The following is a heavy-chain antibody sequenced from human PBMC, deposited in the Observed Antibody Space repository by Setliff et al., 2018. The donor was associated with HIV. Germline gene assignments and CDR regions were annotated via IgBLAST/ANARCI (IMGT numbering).Heavy chain of an antibody. D-gene: IGHD4-4*01. Sequence: GGSLRLSCAASGFTFTEYSMSWVRQTPGKGLEWVSSISGSSSYWKYADSVKGRFTISRDNAKNSLLLQMNSLRAEDTAVYHCAREIRAGNYPPYSYSCYMDVWGKGTTVTVSS. V-gene: IGHV3-21*01. CDR3: AREIRAGNYPPYSYSCYMDV. J-gene: IGHJ6*03. CDR2: ISGSSSYW. CDR1: GFTFTEYS.